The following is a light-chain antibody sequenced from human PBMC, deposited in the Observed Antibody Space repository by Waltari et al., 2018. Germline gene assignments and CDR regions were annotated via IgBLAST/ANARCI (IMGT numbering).Light chain of an antibody. CDR2: DVS. CDR3: SSYTSTSTLVV. J-gene: IGLJ2*01. V-gene: IGLV2-14*01. Sequence: QSALTQPASVSGSPGQSITISCTGTSSDVGAYDYVPWYQQYPGKAPKLMIYDVSSRPSGVSDRFSGSKSGNTASLTISGLLAEDEADYYCSSYTSTSTLVVFGGGTQLTVL. CDR1: SSDVGAYDY.